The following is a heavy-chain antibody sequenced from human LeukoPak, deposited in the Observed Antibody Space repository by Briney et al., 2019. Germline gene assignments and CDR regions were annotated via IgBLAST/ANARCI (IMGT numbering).Heavy chain of an antibody. CDR2: IKQDGSEK. CDR3: AALEGYYYYYGMDV. Sequence: GGSLRLSCAASGFTFSSYWMSWVRQAPGKGLEWVANIKQDGSEKYYVDSVKGRFTISRDDAKNSLYLQMNSLRAEDTAVYYCAALEGYYYYYGMDVWGQGTTVTVSS. J-gene: IGHJ6*02. V-gene: IGHV3-7*01. CDR1: GFTFSSYW.